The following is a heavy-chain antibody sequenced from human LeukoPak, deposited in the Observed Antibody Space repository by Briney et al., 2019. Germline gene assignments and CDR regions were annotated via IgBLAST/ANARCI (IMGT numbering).Heavy chain of an antibody. Sequence: SETLSLTCTVSGGSISSYYWSWIRQPPGKGLEWIGYIYYSGSTNYNPSLKSRVAISVDTSKNQFSLKLSSVTAADTAVYYCARDLEIAAAGPYYYYMDVWGKGTTVTVSS. J-gene: IGHJ6*03. D-gene: IGHD6-13*01. CDR1: GGSISSYY. CDR2: IYYSGST. V-gene: IGHV4-59*01. CDR3: ARDLEIAAAGPYYYYMDV.